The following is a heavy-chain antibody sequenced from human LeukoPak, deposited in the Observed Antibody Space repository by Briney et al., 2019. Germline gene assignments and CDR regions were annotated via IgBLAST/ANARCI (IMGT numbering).Heavy chain of an antibody. CDR2: INHSGGT. V-gene: IGHV4-34*01. CDR3: ARVGGRLIDY. J-gene: IGHJ4*02. Sequence: SETLSLTCAVYGGSFSGYYWSWIRQPPGKGLEWIGEINHSGGTNYNPSLKSRVTISVDTSKNQFSLKLGSVTAADTAVYYCARVGGRLIDYWGQGTLVTVSS. CDR1: GGSFSGYY. D-gene: IGHD2-8*01.